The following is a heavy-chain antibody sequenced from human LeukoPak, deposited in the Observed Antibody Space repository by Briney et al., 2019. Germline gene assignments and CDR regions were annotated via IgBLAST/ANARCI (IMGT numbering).Heavy chain of an antibody. D-gene: IGHD2-2*01. CDR3: ARLLIYCSSTSCHFDY. V-gene: IGHV3-66*04. CDR1: GFTVSNNY. Sequence: PGRSLRLSCPASGFTVSNNYMSWVRQAPGKGLEWVSVIYSSGGTYYADSVKGRFTISRDNSKNTLYLQMNSLSAEDTAVYYCARLLIYCSSTSCHFDYWGQGTLVTVSS. CDR2: IYSSGGT. J-gene: IGHJ4*02.